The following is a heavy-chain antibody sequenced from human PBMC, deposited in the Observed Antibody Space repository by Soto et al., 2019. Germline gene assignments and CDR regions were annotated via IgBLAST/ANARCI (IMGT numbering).Heavy chain of an antibody. J-gene: IGHJ4*02. V-gene: IGHV4-59*01. CDR3: ARDTTPSL. Sequence: QVQLQESGPGLVKPSGTLSLTCTVSGASIGSYYWSWIRQPPGKGLEWIGYVYYSGSTNYNPSLKSRVTISVDTSKNQFSLKLSSVTAADTAMYYCARDTTPSLWGQGTLVTVSS. CDR2: VYYSGST. D-gene: IGHD1-1*01. CDR1: GASIGSYY.